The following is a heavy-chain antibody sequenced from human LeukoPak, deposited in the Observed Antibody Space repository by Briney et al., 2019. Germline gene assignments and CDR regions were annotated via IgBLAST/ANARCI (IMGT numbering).Heavy chain of an antibody. D-gene: IGHD1-26*01. CDR3: ASGGYPIDY. CDR1: GFTFSSYS. V-gene: IGHV3-48*04. J-gene: IGHJ4*02. CDR2: ISSSSSTI. Sequence: PGGSLRLSCAASGFTFSSYSMNWVRQAPGKGLEWVSYISSSSSTIYYADSVKGRFTISRDNAKNSLYLQMNSLRAEDTAVYYCASGGYPIDYWGQGTLVTVSS.